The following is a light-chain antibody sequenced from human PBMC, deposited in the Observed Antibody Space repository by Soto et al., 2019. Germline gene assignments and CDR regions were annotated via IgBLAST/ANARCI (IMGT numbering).Light chain of an antibody. Sequence: EIVMTQSPLSLPVTPGEPASISCRSNQSLLHTNTYNFLDWYVQKPGQSPQVLIYLASNRASGVPDRISGGGSGTDYTLKISRVDAEDVGIYYCMQALQTPFTFGQGTKLEIK. CDR1: QSLLHTNTYNF. CDR3: MQALQTPFT. V-gene: IGKV2-28*01. J-gene: IGKJ2*01. CDR2: LAS.